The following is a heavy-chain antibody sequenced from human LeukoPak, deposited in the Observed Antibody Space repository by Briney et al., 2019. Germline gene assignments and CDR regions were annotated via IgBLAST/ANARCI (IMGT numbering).Heavy chain of an antibody. D-gene: IGHD4-17*01. Sequence: PGGSLRLSCAASGFTFSSYDMYWVRQAPGKGLEWVAVISYDGSNKYYADSVKGRFTISRDNSKNTLYLQMNSLRAEDTAVYYCAKVAPLGDGDFWYFDLWGRGTLVTASS. CDR2: ISYDGSNK. V-gene: IGHV3-30*18. J-gene: IGHJ2*01. CDR1: GFTFSSYD. CDR3: AKVAPLGDGDFWYFDL.